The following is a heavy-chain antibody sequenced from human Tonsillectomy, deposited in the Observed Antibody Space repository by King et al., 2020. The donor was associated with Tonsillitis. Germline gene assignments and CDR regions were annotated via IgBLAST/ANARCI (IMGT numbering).Heavy chain of an antibody. CDR2: TSSDGTNH. V-gene: IGHV3-30*18. J-gene: IGHJ5*02. Sequence: VQLVESGGGVVQPGRSLRLSCAASGITFGTYAMHWVRQAPGKGLEWVAATSSDGTNHYYGDSVKGRFTTSSDNSKTTLYLQMNSLRVDDTAVYYCAKGSASCYTCWFDPWGQGTLVTVSS. CDR3: AKGSASCYTCWFDP. D-gene: IGHD2-2*02. CDR1: GITFGTYA.